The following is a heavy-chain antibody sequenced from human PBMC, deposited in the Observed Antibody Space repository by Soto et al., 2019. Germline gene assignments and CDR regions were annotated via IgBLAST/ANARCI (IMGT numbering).Heavy chain of an antibody. J-gene: IGHJ4*02. V-gene: IGHV1-58*01. D-gene: IGHD5-12*01. CDR3: AADVGGYIYRFGKN. Sequence: SVKVSCKASGFTFSSSAVHWVRQARGHRLERIGWIVVGNSNTNYARGLQERVTITRDMSTSTAYMELSGLRSEDTAVYYCAADVGGYIYRFGKNWGQGTLVTVAS. CDR2: IVVGNSNT. CDR1: GFTFSSSA.